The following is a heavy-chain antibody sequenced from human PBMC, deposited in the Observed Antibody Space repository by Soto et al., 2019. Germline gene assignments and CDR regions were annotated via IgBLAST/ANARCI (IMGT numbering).Heavy chain of an antibody. J-gene: IGHJ4*02. V-gene: IGHV3-74*01. CDR2: ISPDGTTT. CDR1: GFTFSGEW. Sequence: GGSLRLSCVASGFTFSGEWMHWVRQVPGKGLVWVSRISPDGTTTYYADSVKGRFTISRDNAKNTLYLQMNSLRAEDTAVYYCARVGDSGSYLYWGQGTLVTVS. CDR3: ARVGDSGSYLY. D-gene: IGHD1-26*01.